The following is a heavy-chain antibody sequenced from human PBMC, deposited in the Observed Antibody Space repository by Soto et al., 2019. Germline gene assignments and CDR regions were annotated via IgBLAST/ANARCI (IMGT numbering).Heavy chain of an antibody. V-gene: IGHV4-39*01. CDR1: GGSINSRDYY. CDR3: PLGYCSSTACYEPFHF. Sequence: SETLSLTCTVSGGSINSRDYYWGWIRQPPGKGLEWIGNIYYSGSTHYNPSLKSRVTVSVDTSKNQFSLRLSSVTAADTAVYYCPLGYCSSTACYEPFHFWGQGTMVTVSS. D-gene: IGHD2-2*01. J-gene: IGHJ3*01. CDR2: IYYSGST.